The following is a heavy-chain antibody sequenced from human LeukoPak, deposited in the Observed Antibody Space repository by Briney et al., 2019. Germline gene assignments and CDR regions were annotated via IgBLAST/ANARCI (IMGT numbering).Heavy chain of an antibody. CDR1: GGSISSYY. D-gene: IGHD3-22*01. V-gene: IGHV4-4*09. CDR3: ARLATMIVDAFDI. CDR2: IYTSGST. Sequence: SETRSLTCTVSGGSISSYYWSWIRQPPGKGLEWIGYIYTSGSTNYNPTLKSRVTISVDTSKNQFSLKLSSVTAADTAVYYCARLATMIVDAFDIWGQGTMVTVSS. J-gene: IGHJ3*02.